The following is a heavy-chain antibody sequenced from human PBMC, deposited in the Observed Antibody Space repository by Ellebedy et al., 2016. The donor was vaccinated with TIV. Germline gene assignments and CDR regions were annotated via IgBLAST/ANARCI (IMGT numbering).Heavy chain of an antibody. CDR3: ARDGGSYTDFDY. CDR1: GYTFTGYY. J-gene: IGHJ4*02. CDR2: TNPNSGCT. Sequence: AASVKVSCKASGYTFTGYYMHWVRHAPGQELEGMGWTNPNSGCTNYAQKFQGWVTMTRDTSISTAYMELSRLRSDDTAVYYCARDGGSYTDFDYWGQGTLVTVSS. V-gene: IGHV1-2*04. D-gene: IGHD1-26*01.